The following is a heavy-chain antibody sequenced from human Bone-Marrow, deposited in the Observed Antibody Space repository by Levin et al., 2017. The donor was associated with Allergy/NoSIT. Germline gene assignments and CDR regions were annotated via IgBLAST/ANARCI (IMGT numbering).Heavy chain of an antibody. CDR2: ISSRGTFT. V-gene: IGHV3-11*03. Sequence: TSGGSLRLSCAASGFTFSDHYMSWMRQAPGKGLEWVSYISSRGTFTDYGDSVKGRFTISRDNAKNSLYLQMNSLRDDDTAIYYCARAMGYSSREPSDYWGQGTLVTVSS. CDR3: ARAMGYSSREPSDY. CDR1: GFTFSDHY. D-gene: IGHD6-13*01. J-gene: IGHJ4*02.